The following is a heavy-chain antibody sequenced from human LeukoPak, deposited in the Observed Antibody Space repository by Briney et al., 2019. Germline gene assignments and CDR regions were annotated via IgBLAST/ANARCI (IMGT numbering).Heavy chain of an antibody. CDR3: ATDAH. CDR2: IYLGGST. V-gene: IGHV3-53*01. Sequence: PGGSLRLSCAASGFTVSSNYISWVRQAPGKGLEWVSLIYLGGSTYYADSVKGRFSISRDNSKNTLFLQMNSLRAEDTAVYYCATDAHWGQGTLVTVSS. J-gene: IGHJ4*02. CDR1: GFTVSSNY.